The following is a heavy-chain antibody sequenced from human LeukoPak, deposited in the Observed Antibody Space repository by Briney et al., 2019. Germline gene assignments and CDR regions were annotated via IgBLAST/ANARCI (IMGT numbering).Heavy chain of an antibody. J-gene: IGHJ4*02. D-gene: IGHD5-18*01. CDR3: AKVGYSYGYVPDY. CDR2: ISYDGSNK. Sequence: GGSLRLSCAASGFTSSSYGMHWVRQAPGKGLEWVAVISYDGSNKYYADSVKGRFTISRDNSKNTLYLQMNSLRAEDTAVYYCAKVGYSYGYVPDYWGQGTLVTVSS. V-gene: IGHV3-30*18. CDR1: GFTSSSYG.